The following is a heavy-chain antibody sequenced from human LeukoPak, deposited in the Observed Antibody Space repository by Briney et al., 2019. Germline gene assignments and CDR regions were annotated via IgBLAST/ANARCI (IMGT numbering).Heavy chain of an antibody. Sequence: SETPSLTCTVSGGSISSSSYYWGWIRQPPGKGLEWIGSIYYSGSTNYNPSLKSRVTISVDTSKNQFSLKLSSVTAADTAVYYCARGLRYCSGGSCYADYYYYYYMDVWGKGTTVTVSS. CDR3: ARGLRYCSGGSCYADYYYYYYMDV. J-gene: IGHJ6*03. V-gene: IGHV4-39*07. D-gene: IGHD2-15*01. CDR2: IYYSGST. CDR1: GGSISSSSYY.